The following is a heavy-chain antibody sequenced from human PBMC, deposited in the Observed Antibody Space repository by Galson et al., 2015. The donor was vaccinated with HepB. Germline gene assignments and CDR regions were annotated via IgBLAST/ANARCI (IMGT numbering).Heavy chain of an antibody. J-gene: IGHJ4*02. CDR3: ARERGPGGGDLDY. CDR1: GFTFSSYS. D-gene: IGHD1-26*01. Sequence: SLRLSCAASGFTFSSYSMNWVRQAPGKGLEWVSSISSSSSYIYYADSVKGRFTISRDNAKNSLYLQMNSLRAEDTAVYYCARERGPGGGDLDYWGQGTLVTVSS. V-gene: IGHV3-21*01. CDR2: ISSSSSYI.